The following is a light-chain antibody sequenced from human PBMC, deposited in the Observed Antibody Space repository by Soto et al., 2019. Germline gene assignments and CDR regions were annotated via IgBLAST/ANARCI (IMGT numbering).Light chain of an antibody. Sequence: EIVLTQSPGTLSLSPGDRATLSCRASQRVSNSYLAWYQQKPGQAPRLLIYDASTRAAGVPDRVTGGGSGTDFTLTISALEPEDVALYFGQQYERPPFAFGQGTRLEI. V-gene: IGKV3-20*01. CDR1: QRVSNSY. CDR3: QQYERPPFA. J-gene: IGKJ2*01. CDR2: DAS.